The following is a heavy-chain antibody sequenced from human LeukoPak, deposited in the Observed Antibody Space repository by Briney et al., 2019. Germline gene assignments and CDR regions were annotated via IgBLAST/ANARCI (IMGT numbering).Heavy chain of an antibody. Sequence: ASVKVSCKASGYTFTGYYMHWVRQAPGQGLEWMGWINPNSGDTKYAEKFQGRVTMTRDTSISTTYMEVNSLRSDDTAVYYRARVLRTGYRFDPWGQGTLVTVSS. CDR1: GYTFTGYY. CDR3: ARVLRTGYRFDP. D-gene: IGHD3/OR15-3a*01. V-gene: IGHV1-2*02. J-gene: IGHJ5*02. CDR2: INPNSGDT.